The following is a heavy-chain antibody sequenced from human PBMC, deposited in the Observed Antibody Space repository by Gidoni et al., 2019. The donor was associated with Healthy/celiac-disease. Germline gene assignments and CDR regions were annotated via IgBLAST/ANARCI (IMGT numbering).Heavy chain of an antibody. D-gene: IGHD3-3*01. J-gene: IGHJ3*01. Sequence: QVQLQESGPGLVKPSETLSLTCTVSGGSISSYYWSWIRQPPGKGLEWIGYIYYSGSTNYNPSLKSRVTISVDTSKNQFSLKLSSVTAADTAVYYCARHLRVLETPLWGQGTMVTVSS. CDR2: IYYSGST. CDR1: GGSISSYY. CDR3: ARHLRVLETPL. V-gene: IGHV4-59*08.